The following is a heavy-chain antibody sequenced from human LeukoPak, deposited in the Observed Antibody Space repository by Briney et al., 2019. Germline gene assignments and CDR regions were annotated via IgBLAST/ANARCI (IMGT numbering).Heavy chain of an antibody. J-gene: IGHJ4*02. Sequence: ASVKVSCKASGYTFTSYDINWVRQATGQGLEWMGWMNPNSGNTGYAQKFQGRVTMTRDTSTSTVYMELSSLRSEDTAVYYCARSSESTHFDYWGQGTLVTVSS. CDR2: MNPNSGNT. V-gene: IGHV1-8*01. CDR1: GYTFTSYD. D-gene: IGHD2-2*01. CDR3: ARSSESTHFDY.